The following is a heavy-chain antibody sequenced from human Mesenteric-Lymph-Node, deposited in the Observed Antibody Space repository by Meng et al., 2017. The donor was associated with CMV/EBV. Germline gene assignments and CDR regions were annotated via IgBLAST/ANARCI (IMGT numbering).Heavy chain of an antibody. CDR3: ARDLGRGNGIAAAGTRWESPDAFDI. J-gene: IGHJ3*02. V-gene: IGHV1-2*02. Sequence: ASVKVSCKASGGTFSNYDINWVRQATGQGLEWMGWVNPNSGGTNFARKFQGRVTMTRDTSISTAYMELSRLRSDDTAVYYCARDLGRGNGIAAAGTRWESPDAFDIWGQGTMVTVSS. CDR2: VNPNSGGT. D-gene: IGHD6-13*01. CDR1: GGTFSNYD.